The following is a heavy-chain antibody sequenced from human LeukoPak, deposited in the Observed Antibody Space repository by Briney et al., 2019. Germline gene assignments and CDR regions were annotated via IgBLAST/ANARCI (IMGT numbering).Heavy chain of an antibody. CDR3: ATPAGPVDY. J-gene: IGHJ4*02. D-gene: IGHD2-2*01. CDR2: ISSSSSTI. Sequence: GGSLRLSCAASGFTFSSYSMNWVRQAPGKGLEWVSYISSSSSTIYYADSVKGRFTISRDNAKNSLYLQMNSLRAEDTAVYYCATPAGPVDYWGQGTLVTVSS. CDR1: GFTFSSYS. V-gene: IGHV3-48*01.